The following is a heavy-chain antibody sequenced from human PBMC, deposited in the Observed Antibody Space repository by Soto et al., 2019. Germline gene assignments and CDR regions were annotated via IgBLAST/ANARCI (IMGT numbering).Heavy chain of an antibody. V-gene: IGHV2-5*02. D-gene: IGHD4-17*01. CDR1: GFSLSTTGVG. CDR3: ALYRYADVDY. Sequence: QIILKESGPTLVKPTQTLTLTCTFSGFSLSTTGVGVGWIRQPPGKALEWLALIYWDDDKRYSPSLRNRVIITKDTCKNQVVLIMTNMDPVDTTTYCCALYRYADVDYWRHGTLVTVPS. J-gene: IGHJ4*01. CDR2: IYWDDDK.